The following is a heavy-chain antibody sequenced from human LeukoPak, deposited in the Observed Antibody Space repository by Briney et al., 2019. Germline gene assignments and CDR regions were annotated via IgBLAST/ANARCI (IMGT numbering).Heavy chain of an antibody. Sequence: HPGGSLRLSCAASEFSVGSNYMTWVRQAPGKGLEWVSLYSGGSTYYADSVKGRFTISRDNSKNTLYLQMNSLRAEDTAVYYCARGPSGYHNTGGQGTLVTVSS. CDR2: YSGGST. CDR1: EFSVGSNY. V-gene: IGHV3-66*01. D-gene: IGHD5-12*01. J-gene: IGHJ4*02. CDR3: ARGPSGYHNT.